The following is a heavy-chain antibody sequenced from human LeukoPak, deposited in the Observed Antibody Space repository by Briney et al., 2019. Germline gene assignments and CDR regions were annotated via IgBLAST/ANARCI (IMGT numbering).Heavy chain of an antibody. CDR1: GGSFSGFY. CDR2: INHSGST. CDR3: AKSNGYGLIDI. J-gene: IGHJ3*02. V-gene: IGHV4-34*01. D-gene: IGHD3-22*01. Sequence: SETLSLTCAVYGGSFSGFYLTWIRQPPGKGLEWIGEINHSGSTNYNPSLKSRVTISVDTSKNQFSLKLSSVTAADTAVYYCAKSNGYGLIDIWGQGTMVTVSS.